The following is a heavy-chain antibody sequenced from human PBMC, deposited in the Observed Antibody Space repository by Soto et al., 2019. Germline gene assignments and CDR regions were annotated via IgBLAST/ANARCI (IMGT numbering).Heavy chain of an antibody. V-gene: IGHV4-31*03. CDR3: ARDSLTGNWFDP. J-gene: IGHJ5*02. Sequence: SETLSLTCTVSGGSISSGGYYWSWIRQHPGKGLEWIGYIYYSGGTLYNPSLKSRVTISVDKSRNQFSLTLTSVTAADTAVYYCARDSLTGNWFDPWGQGTLVTVSS. D-gene: IGHD2-8*02. CDR2: IYYSGGT. CDR1: GGSISSGGYY.